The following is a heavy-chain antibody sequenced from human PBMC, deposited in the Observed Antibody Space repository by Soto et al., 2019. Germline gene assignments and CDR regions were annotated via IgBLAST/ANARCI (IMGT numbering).Heavy chain of an antibody. Sequence: AAVKVSCKASGYTFTSYDINWVRQATGQGLEWMGWMNPNRGNTGYAQKFQGRVTMTRNTSISTAYMELSSLISDDTAVYYCARGGYSRGDFDYWGQGTLVTVSS. CDR2: MNPNRGNT. CDR3: ARGGYSRGDFDY. V-gene: IGHV1-8*01. D-gene: IGHD6-13*01. CDR1: GYTFTSYD. J-gene: IGHJ4*02.